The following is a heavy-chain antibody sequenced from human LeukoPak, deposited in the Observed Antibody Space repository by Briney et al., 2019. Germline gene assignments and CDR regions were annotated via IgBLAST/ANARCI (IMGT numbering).Heavy chain of an antibody. CDR2: ISYDGSNK. V-gene: IGHV3-30-3*01. Sequence: GGSLRLSCEASGFTFSSYAMHWVRQAPGKGLEWVALISYDGSNKYYADSVKGRFTISRDNSKNTLYLQMNSLRAEDTAVYYCARDRTRMVPRMVTVEYWGQGTLVTVSS. J-gene: IGHJ4*02. D-gene: IGHD5-18*01. CDR3: ARDRTRMVPRMVTVEY. CDR1: GFTFSSYA.